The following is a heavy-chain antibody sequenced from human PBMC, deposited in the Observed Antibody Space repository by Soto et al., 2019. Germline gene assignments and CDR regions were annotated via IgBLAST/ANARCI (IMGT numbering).Heavy chain of an antibody. Sequence: QVQLVESGGGVVQPGKSLRLSCAASGFTFSSYAMHWARQAPGKGLEWVTVISYDGTNKFYSDSVKGRFTISRDNFKNTLTLQMNSLRADDTAVYSCAKDLQSYGDYDYYCYGMDVWGLGTRVTVSS. J-gene: IGHJ6*02. CDR3: AKDLQSYGDYDYYCYGMDV. CDR1: GFTFSSYA. D-gene: IGHD4-17*01. CDR2: ISYDGTNK. V-gene: IGHV3-30*18.